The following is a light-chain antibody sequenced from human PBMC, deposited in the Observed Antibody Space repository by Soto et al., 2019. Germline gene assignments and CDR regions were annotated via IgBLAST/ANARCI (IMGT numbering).Light chain of an antibody. CDR1: QSVSNNY. V-gene: IGKV3-20*01. Sequence: EIVLTQSPGTLSLSPGERATLSCRASQSVSNNYLAWYQHKPGQAPRLLIYGASSRASGIPDRFSVSGSGTDFTLTIGRLEPEAFAVYYCQPYGSSPRTFGQGTKLDIK. CDR2: GAS. CDR3: QPYGSSPRT. J-gene: IGKJ1*01.